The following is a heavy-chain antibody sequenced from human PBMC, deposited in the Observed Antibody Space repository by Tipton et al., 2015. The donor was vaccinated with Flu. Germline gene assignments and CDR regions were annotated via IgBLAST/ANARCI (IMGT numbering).Heavy chain of an antibody. CDR3: ARGGYNLVY. D-gene: IGHD5-24*01. J-gene: IGHJ4*02. CDR1: GDPISSYY. Sequence: TLSLTCTVSGDPISSYYWSWIRQPAGKGLEWIGRIYSSGSTNYNPSLKSRVTMSVDTSKNQFSLKLNSVAAADTAVYYCARGGYNLVYWGQGTLVTVSS. CDR2: IYSSGST. V-gene: IGHV4-4*07.